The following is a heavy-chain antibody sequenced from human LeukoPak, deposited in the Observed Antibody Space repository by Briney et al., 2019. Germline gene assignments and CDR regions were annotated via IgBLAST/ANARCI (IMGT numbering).Heavy chain of an antibody. CDR2: IYYSGST. D-gene: IGHD3-9*01. Sequence: TLSLTCAVYGGSFSGYYWSWIRQPPGKGLEWIGSIYYSGSTYYNPSLKSRVTISVDTSKNQFSLKLSSVTAADTAVYYCARLRYSGNFDYWGQGTLVTVSS. CDR3: ARLRYSGNFDY. J-gene: IGHJ4*02. V-gene: IGHV4-34*01. CDR1: GGSFSGYY.